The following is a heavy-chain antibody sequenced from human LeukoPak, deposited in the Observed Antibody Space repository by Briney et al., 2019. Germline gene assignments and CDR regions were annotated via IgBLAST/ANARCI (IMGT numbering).Heavy chain of an antibody. CDR1: GFTFNSYA. Sequence: GGSLRLSCAAPGFTFNSYAMSWVRQAPGKGLEWVSSISGSGDITYFGDSVKGRFTISGDKSKNTLYLQMNSLRAEDTAVYYCAKDKDLTKLGYFDYWGQGTLVTVSS. D-gene: IGHD3-3*01. CDR2: ISGSGDIT. V-gene: IGHV3-23*01. CDR3: AKDKDLTKLGYFDY. J-gene: IGHJ4*02.